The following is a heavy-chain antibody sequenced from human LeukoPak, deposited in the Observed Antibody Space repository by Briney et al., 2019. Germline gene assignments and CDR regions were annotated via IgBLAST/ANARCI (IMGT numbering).Heavy chain of an antibody. CDR2: ISRGTGST. V-gene: IGHV3-23*01. Sequence: GGSLRLSCAASGFTFSISAMSWVRQAQGKGLEWVSTISRGTGSTYYADSVKGRFTISRDNSKNTLYLQMNSLRAEDTAVYYCAKGGGNGPFDYWGQGTLVTVSS. J-gene: IGHJ4*02. CDR3: AKGGGNGPFDY. CDR1: GFTFSISA. D-gene: IGHD4-23*01.